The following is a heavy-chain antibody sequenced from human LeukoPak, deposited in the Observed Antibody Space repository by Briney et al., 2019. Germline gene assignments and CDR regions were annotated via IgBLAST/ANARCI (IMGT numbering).Heavy chain of an antibody. Sequence: GGSLRLSCAASGFTFSSYSMNWVRQAPGKGLEWVSSISSSSSYIYYADSVKGRFTVSRDNAKNSLFLQMNSLRAEDTAVYYCARVDMVRGVVVDAFDTWGQGTMVTVSS. V-gene: IGHV3-21*01. CDR1: GFTFSSYS. D-gene: IGHD3-10*01. CDR2: ISSSSSYI. J-gene: IGHJ3*02. CDR3: ARVDMVRGVVVDAFDT.